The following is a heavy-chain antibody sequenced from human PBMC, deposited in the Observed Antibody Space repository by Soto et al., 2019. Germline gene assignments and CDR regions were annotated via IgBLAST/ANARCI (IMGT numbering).Heavy chain of an antibody. CDR1: GGSISSSNW. Sequence: QVQLQESGPGLVKPSGTLSLTCAVSGGSISSSNWWSWVRQPPGKGLEWIGEIYHSGSTNYNPSLKSRVTISVDKSKNQFSLKLSSVTAADTAVYYCARDPFDVLGYSSSWYYYYGMDVWGQGTTVTVSS. CDR3: ARDPFDVLGYSSSWYYYYGMDV. J-gene: IGHJ6*02. V-gene: IGHV4-4*02. D-gene: IGHD6-13*01. CDR2: IYHSGST.